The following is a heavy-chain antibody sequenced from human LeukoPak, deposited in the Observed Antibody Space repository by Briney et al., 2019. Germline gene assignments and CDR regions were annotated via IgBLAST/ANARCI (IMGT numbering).Heavy chain of an antibody. Sequence: SETLSLTCAVYGGSFSGYYWSWIRQPAGRGLEWIGRIYTSGSTNYNPSLKSRVTISVDTSKNQFSLKLSSVTAADTAVYYCTRGAGWLIDYWGQGILVTVSS. CDR2: IYTSGST. V-gene: IGHV4-59*10. D-gene: IGHD3-16*01. CDR3: TRGAGWLIDY. CDR1: GGSFSGYY. J-gene: IGHJ4*02.